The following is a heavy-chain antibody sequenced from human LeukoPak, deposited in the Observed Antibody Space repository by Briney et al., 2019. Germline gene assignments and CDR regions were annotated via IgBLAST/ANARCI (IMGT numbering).Heavy chain of an antibody. J-gene: IGHJ4*02. D-gene: IGHD5-18*01. Sequence: QPGRSLRLSCAASGFTFSSYAMHWVRQAPGKGLEWVAVISYDGSNKYYADSVKGRFTISRDNSKNTLYLQMNSLRAEDTAVYYCARGINGYSYVNLEYWGQGTLVTVSS. CDR3: ARGINGYSYVNLEY. CDR1: GFTFSSYA. V-gene: IGHV3-30-3*01. CDR2: ISYDGSNK.